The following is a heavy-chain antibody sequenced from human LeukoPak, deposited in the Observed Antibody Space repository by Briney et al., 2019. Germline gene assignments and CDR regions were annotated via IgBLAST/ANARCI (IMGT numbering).Heavy chain of an antibody. CDR3: ARSDGYGLVGI. J-gene: IGHJ3*02. Sequence: PSETLSLTRSVSGVSISSGSNYWDWIRQPPGKTLEWIGSIYSSGSTYYNPSLKSRVIILIDAAKNHFSLNLSSVTAADTAVYYCARSDGYGLVGIWGQGTMVTVSS. V-gene: IGHV4-39*07. D-gene: IGHD3-10*01. CDR2: IYSSGST. CDR1: GVSISSGSNY.